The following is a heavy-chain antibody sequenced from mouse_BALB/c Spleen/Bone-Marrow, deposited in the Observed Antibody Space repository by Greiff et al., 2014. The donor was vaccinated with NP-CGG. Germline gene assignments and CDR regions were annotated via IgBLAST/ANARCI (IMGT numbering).Heavy chain of an antibody. J-gene: IGHJ4*01. CDR1: GYSFTGYT. D-gene: IGHD2-14*01. CDR2: INPYNGGT. V-gene: IGHV1-18*01. CDR3: ARKGPYYRYDPYAMDY. Sequence: VQLKESGPELVKPGASMKISCKASGYSFTGYTMNWVKRSHGKNLEWIGLINPYNGGTSYNQKFKGKATLTVDKSSSTAYMELLSLTSEDSAVYYCARKGPYYRYDPYAMDYWGQGTSVTVSS.